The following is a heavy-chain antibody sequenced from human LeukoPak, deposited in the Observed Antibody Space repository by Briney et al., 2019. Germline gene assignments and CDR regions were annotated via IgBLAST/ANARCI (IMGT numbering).Heavy chain of an antibody. V-gene: IGHV3-48*03. J-gene: IGHJ4*02. CDR1: GFTFSSYE. CDR3: ARDLGHGSGSYYNFLFDY. CDR2: ISSSGSTI. Sequence: PGGSLRLSCAASGFTFSSYEMNWVRQAPGKGLEWVSYISSSGSTIYYADSVKGRFTISRDNARNSLSLQMTSLRAEDTAVYYCARDLGHGSGSYYNFLFDYWGQGTLVTVSS. D-gene: IGHD3-10*01.